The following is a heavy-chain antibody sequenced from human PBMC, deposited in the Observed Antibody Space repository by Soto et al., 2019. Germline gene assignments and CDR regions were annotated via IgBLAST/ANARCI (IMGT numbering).Heavy chain of an antibody. CDR3: ARGYRQSGYSSSCVFGY. CDR1: GGSINSGGYY. D-gene: IGHD6-13*01. Sequence: QVQLRESGPGLVKPSQTLSLTCTVSGGSINSGGYYWNWIRQHPGKGLEWIGYMYYSGSTYYNPFLRSRVIISADTSENLFSLKLSSVTAADASVYFCARGYRQSGYSSSCVFGYWGQGTLVNVSS. V-gene: IGHV4-31*03. J-gene: IGHJ4*02. CDR2: MYYSGST.